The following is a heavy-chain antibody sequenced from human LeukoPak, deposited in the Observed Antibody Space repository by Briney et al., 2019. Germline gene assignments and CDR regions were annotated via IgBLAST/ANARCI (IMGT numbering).Heavy chain of an antibody. CDR1: GGSFSGYY. CDR3: ARRGSSSWYDPRYYFDY. CDR2: INHSGST. V-gene: IGHV4-34*01. D-gene: IGHD6-13*01. Sequence: SETLSLTCAVYGGSFSGYYWSWIRQPPGKGLEWIGEINHSGSTNYNPSLKSRVTISVDTSKNQFSLKLSSVTAADTAVYYCARRGSSSWYDPRYYFDYWGQGTLVTVSS. J-gene: IGHJ4*02.